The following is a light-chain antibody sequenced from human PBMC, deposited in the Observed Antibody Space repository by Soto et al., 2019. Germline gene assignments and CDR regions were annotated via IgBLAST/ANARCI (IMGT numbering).Light chain of an antibody. Sequence: EIVMTQSPATLSVSPGERATLSCRASQSVSNNLAWYQHKPGQAPRLLIYGASTRATDIPARFSGRGSGTEFTLTISSLQSEDFAVYYCQEYDNLPRFTFGPGTKVDIK. CDR3: QEYDNLPRFT. CDR1: QSVSNN. CDR2: GAS. J-gene: IGKJ3*01. V-gene: IGKV3-15*01.